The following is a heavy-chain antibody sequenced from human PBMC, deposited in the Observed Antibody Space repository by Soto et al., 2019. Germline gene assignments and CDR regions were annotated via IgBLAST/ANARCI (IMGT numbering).Heavy chain of an antibody. CDR2: VKSKVDGETI. J-gene: IGHJ4*02. CDR1: GFTFNGAW. D-gene: IGHD3-16*01. V-gene: IGHV3-15*07. Sequence: EVQLVESGGGLVEPGGSLRLSCAASGFTFNGAWMNWVRQGPGKGLAWVGRVKSKVDGETIDYAAPVKGRFTISRDDSRNMAYLQMNSLSTDDTAMYYCSADLPDWGAYAFDYWGQGALVTVSS. CDR3: SADLPDWGAYAFDY.